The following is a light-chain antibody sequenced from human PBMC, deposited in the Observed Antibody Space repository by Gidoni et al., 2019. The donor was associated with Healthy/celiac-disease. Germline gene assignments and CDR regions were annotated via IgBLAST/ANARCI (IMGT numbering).Light chain of an antibody. CDR1: QSISSY. J-gene: IGKJ1*01. CDR2: AAC. CDR3: QQSYSTPWT. V-gene: IGKV1-39*01. Sequence: DLQMTQPPSSLSASVGDRVTITCRASQSISSYLNWYQQKPGKAPKLLIYAACSLQSGVPSRFSGSGSGTDFTLTISSLQPEDFATYYCQQSYSTPWTFGQGTKVEIK.